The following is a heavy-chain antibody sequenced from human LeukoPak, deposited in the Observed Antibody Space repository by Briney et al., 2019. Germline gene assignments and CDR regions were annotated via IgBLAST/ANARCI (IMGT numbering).Heavy chain of an antibody. CDR3: ARDRAEIVVVVAAGDAFDI. J-gene: IGHJ3*02. Sequence: GGSLRLSCAAPEFTFRSYAMHWVRKAPAKGLEGGAVISYDGSNKYYADSVKGRFTISRDNSKNTLYLQMNSLRAEDTAVYYCARDRAEIVVVVAAGDAFDIWGQGTMVTVSS. V-gene: IGHV3-30-3*01. CDR1: EFTFRSYA. D-gene: IGHD2-15*01. CDR2: ISYDGSNK.